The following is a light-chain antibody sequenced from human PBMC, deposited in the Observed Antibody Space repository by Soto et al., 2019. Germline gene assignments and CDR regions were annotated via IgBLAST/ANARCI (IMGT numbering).Light chain of an antibody. CDR2: DAS. CDR3: HQRSNWPPVT. Sequence: EIVLTQSPATLSLSPGERATLSCRASQSVSSYLAWYQQKPVQAPRLLIYDASNRATGIPARFSGSGSGTDFTLTISSLEPEDFAIYYCHQRSNWPPVTFGVGTKVEIK. J-gene: IGKJ4*01. CDR1: QSVSSY. V-gene: IGKV3-11*01.